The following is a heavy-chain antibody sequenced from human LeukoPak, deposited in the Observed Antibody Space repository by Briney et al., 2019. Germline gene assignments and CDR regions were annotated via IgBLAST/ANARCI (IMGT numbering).Heavy chain of an antibody. D-gene: IGHD3-9*01. CDR1: GYTFTGYY. CDR2: INPNSGGT. Sequence: GASVKVSCKASGYTFTGYYMHWVRQAPGQGLEWMGWINPNSGGTSYAQKFQGRVTMTRDTSISTAYMELSRLRSDDTAVYYCARRGYYDILSPWGQGTLVTVSS. CDR3: ARRGYYDILSP. V-gene: IGHV1-2*02. J-gene: IGHJ5*02.